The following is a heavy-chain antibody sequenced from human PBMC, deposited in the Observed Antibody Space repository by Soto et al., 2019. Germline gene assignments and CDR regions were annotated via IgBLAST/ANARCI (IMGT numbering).Heavy chain of an antibody. CDR3: ARAYGGAIGWFDP. V-gene: IGHV1-3*01. CDR1: GYTFTSYA. J-gene: IGHJ5*02. CDR2: INAGNGNT. Sequence: QVQLVQSGAEVKKPGASVKVSCKASGYTFTSYAMHWVRQAPGQRLEWMGWINAGNGNTKYSQKFQGRVTITRDTSASTAYMELSSLRSEDTAVYYCARAYGGAIGWFDPWGQGTLVTVSS. D-gene: IGHD3-16*01.